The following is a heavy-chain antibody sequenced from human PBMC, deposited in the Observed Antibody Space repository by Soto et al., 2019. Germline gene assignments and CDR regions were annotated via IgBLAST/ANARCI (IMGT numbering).Heavy chain of an antibody. Sequence: SVKVSCKASGGTFSSYAISWVRQAPGQGLEWMGGIIPIFGTANYAQKFQGRVTITADESTSTAYMELSSLRSEDTAVYYCASEDSHHPQHLTNPGSRGYFDYWGQGTLVTVSS. J-gene: IGHJ4*02. CDR2: IIPIFGTA. D-gene: IGHD3-10*01. V-gene: IGHV1-69*13. CDR3: ASEDSHHPQHLTNPGSRGYFDY. CDR1: GGTFSSYA.